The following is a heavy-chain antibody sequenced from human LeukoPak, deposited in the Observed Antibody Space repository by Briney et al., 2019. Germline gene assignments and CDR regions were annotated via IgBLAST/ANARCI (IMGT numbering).Heavy chain of an antibody. CDR1: GFTFSSYA. D-gene: IGHD3-10*01. J-gene: IGHJ6*03. V-gene: IGHV3-23*01. CDR3: AKGVGSGSIRQDYYMDV. CDR2: ISGSGAST. Sequence: GGSLRLSCAASGFTFSSYAMSWVRQAPGKGLEWVSSISGSGASTYYADSVKGRFTISRDNSKNTLYLQMNSLRAEDTAVCYCAKGVGSGSIRQDYYMDVWGKGTTVTVSS.